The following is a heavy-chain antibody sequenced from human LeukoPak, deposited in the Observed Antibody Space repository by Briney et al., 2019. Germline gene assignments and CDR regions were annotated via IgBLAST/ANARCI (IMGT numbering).Heavy chain of an antibody. D-gene: IGHD5-24*01. CDR2: IYASGST. V-gene: IGHV4-61*02. Sequence: PSETLSLTCNVSGGSISSGGYYWSWIRQPAGKGLEWIGRIYASGSTEYNPSLKSRVTISVDTSKNQFSLKLSSVTAADTAVYYCARDPRWLQSNDAFDIWGQGTMVTVSS. J-gene: IGHJ3*02. CDR3: ARDPRWLQSNDAFDI. CDR1: GGSISSGGYY.